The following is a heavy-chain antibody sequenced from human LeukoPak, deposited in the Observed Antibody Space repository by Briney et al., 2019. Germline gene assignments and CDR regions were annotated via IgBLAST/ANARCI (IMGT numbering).Heavy chain of an antibody. CDR3: ARRRLSSRGVGYNWFDP. J-gene: IGHJ5*02. V-gene: IGHV1-8*01. CDR2: MNPNSGNT. Sequence: ASVKVSCKASGYTSTSYDINWVRQATGQGLEWMGWMNPNSGNTGYAQKFQGRVTMTRNTSISTAYMELSSLRSEDTAVYYCARRRLSSRGVGYNWFDPWGQGTLVTVSS. CDR1: GYTSTSYD. D-gene: IGHD6-13*01.